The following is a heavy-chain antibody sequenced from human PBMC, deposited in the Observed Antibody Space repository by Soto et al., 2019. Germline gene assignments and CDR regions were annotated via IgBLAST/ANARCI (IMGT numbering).Heavy chain of an antibody. CDR3: VRHGNGIPYYFDY. J-gene: IGHJ4*02. D-gene: IGHD1-1*01. CDR2: IDPCDSYT. CDR1: GYRFISYW. Sequence: EVQLVQSGAEVKKPGESLRLSCKGSGYRFISYWISWVRQRPGKGLEWVGRIDPCDSYTTYSPSFQGHVTISIDKSINTAYLQWSSLQASDTAMYYCVRHGNGIPYYFDYWGRGTLVPVSS. V-gene: IGHV5-10-1*03.